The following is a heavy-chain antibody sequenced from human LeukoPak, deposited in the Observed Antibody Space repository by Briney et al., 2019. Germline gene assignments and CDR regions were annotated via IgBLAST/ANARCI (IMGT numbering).Heavy chain of an antibody. J-gene: IGHJ4*02. CDR3: ARAGARYCSSTSCYNLDF. Sequence: SVKVSCKASGGTFSSYAISWVRHAPGQGLEWMGGIFPIFGTANYAQKFQGRVTITADESTSTANMELSSVRSEDTAVYYCARAGARYCSSTSCYNLDFWGQGTLVTVSS. CDR2: IFPIFGTA. V-gene: IGHV1-69*13. CDR1: GGTFSSYA. D-gene: IGHD2-2*02.